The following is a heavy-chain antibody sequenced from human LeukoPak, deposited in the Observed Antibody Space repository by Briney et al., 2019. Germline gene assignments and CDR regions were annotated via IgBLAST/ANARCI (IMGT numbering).Heavy chain of an antibody. CDR1: GFSFSTYG. J-gene: IGHJ4*02. D-gene: IGHD3-3*01. Sequence: GGSLRLSCAASGFSFSTYGMHWVRQAPGKGLQWVAGISFDGSYKYYGDSMKGRFTISRDNSKNTLYLQMNNLRVEDTAVYYCVKERGSATFGPFDYWGQGTLVTVSS. V-gene: IGHV3-30*18. CDR3: VKERGSATFGPFDY. CDR2: ISFDGSYK.